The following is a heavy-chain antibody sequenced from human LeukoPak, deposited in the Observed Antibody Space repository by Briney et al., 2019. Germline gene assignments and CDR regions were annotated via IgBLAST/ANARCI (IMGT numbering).Heavy chain of an antibody. CDR3: AKEITMVRGVITSPFDY. Sequence: GGSLRLSCAASGFTFSSYAMSWVRQAPGKGLEWVSAISGSGGSTYYADSVKGRFTISRDNSKNTLYLQMNSLRAEDTAVYYCAKEITMVRGVITSPFDYWGQGTLVTVSS. J-gene: IGHJ4*02. CDR2: ISGSGGST. CDR1: GFTFSSYA. V-gene: IGHV3-23*01. D-gene: IGHD3-10*01.